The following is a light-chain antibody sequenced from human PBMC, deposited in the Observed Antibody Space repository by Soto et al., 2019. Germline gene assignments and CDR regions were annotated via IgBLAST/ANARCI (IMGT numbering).Light chain of an antibody. CDR1: QSVSSY. CDR2: DAS. J-gene: IGKJ4*01. V-gene: IGKV3-11*01. Sequence: EIVLTQSPATLSLSPGERATLSCRASQSVSSYLAWYQQKPGQAPRLLIYDASNRATGIPARFSGSGSGTDFTLTIRSLEPDDFAVYYCQQRSDWPSTFGGGTTLQIK. CDR3: QQRSDWPST.